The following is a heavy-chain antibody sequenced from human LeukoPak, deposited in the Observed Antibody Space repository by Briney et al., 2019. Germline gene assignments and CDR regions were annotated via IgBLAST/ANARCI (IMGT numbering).Heavy chain of an antibody. CDR3: ARSHNMDV. J-gene: IGHJ6*02. Sequence: GGSLRLSCAASGFTFDDYAMHWVRQAPGKGLEWVSGISWNSGSIGYADSVKGRFTISRDNAKNSLYLQMNSLRAEDTALYYCARSHNMDVWGQGTTVTVSS. CDR1: GFTFDDYA. V-gene: IGHV3-9*01. CDR2: ISWNSGSI.